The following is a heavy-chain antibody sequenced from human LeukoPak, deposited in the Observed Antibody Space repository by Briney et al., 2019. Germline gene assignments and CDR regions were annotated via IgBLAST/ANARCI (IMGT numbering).Heavy chain of an antibody. CDR1: GFTFSSYW. CDR2: IKQDGSEK. Sequence: GGSLRLSCAASGFTFSSYWMSWVRQAPGKGLEWVANIKQDGSEKYYVDSVKGRFTISRDNAKNSLYLQMNSLRAEDTAVYYCARDGSFAAAGRKCYYYYMDVWGKGTTVTISS. CDR3: ARDGSFAAAGRKCYYYYMDV. D-gene: IGHD6-13*01. V-gene: IGHV3-7*01. J-gene: IGHJ6*03.